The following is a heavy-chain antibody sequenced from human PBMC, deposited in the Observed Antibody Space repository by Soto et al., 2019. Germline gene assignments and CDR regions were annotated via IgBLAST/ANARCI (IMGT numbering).Heavy chain of an antibody. J-gene: IGHJ4*02. CDR1: GGSISRYY. V-gene: IGHV4-59*01. Sequence: PSETLSLTCTVSGGSISRYYWSWIRQPPGKGLEWIGEIYYSGSTNYNPSLKSRVTISVDKSKNQFSLKLSSVTAADTAVYYCARRYGGNFDYWGQGTLVTVSS. CDR3: ARRYGGNFDY. CDR2: IYYSGST. D-gene: IGHD3-16*01.